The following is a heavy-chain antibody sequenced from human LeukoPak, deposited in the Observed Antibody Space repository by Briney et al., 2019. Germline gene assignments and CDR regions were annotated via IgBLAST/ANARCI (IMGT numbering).Heavy chain of an antibody. CDR1: GYSISSGYC. CDR2: IYHSGST. V-gene: IGHV4-38-2*02. D-gene: IGHD2-15*01. Sequence: SETLSLTCTVSGYSISSGYCWGWIRQPPGKGLEWIGSIYHSGSTYYNPSLMSRVTISVDTSKNQFSLKLSSVTATDTAVYFCARVRGYCSSGSCGMDVWGQGTTVTVSS. J-gene: IGHJ6*02. CDR3: ARVRGYCSSGSCGMDV.